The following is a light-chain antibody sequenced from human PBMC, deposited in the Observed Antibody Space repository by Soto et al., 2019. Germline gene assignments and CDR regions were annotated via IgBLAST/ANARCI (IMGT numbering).Light chain of an antibody. J-gene: IGKJ4*01. CDR1: QSVTNSF. CDR2: GAS. V-gene: IGKV3-20*01. Sequence: EIVLAQSPGTLSLSPGERATLSCRASQSVTNSFLAWYQQKPGQAPRLLIYGASRRATGIPDRFTGSGSGTDFTLTISRLEPEDFAVYYCQQYGSSPPLTFGGGTKVDIK. CDR3: QQYGSSPPLT.